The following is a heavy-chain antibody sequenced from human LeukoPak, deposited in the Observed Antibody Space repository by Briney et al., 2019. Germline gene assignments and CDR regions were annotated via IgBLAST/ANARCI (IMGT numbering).Heavy chain of an antibody. CDR2: IIPIFGTA. D-gene: IGHD6-13*01. J-gene: IGHJ5*02. CDR3: ATHKSSSWRNNWFDP. V-gene: IGHV1-69*05. CDR1: GGTFSSYA. Sequence: SVKVSCKASGGTFSSYAISWVRQAPGQGLEWMGGIIPIFGTANYAQKFQGRVTITTDESTSTAYMELSSLRSEDTAVYYCATHKSSSWRNNWFDPWGQGTLVTVSS.